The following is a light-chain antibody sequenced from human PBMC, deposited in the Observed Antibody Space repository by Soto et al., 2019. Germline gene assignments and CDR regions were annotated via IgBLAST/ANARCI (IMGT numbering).Light chain of an antibody. CDR2: AAS. CDR1: QCISSW. CDR3: QQANSFPPYT. J-gene: IGKJ2*01. Sequence: DIQMTQSPSSVSASVGDRVTITCRASQCISSWLAWYQQKPGKAPKLLIYAASSLRSGVPSRFSGSGSGTDFTLTISSLQPEDFATYYCQQANSFPPYTFGQGTKLEIK. V-gene: IGKV1D-12*01.